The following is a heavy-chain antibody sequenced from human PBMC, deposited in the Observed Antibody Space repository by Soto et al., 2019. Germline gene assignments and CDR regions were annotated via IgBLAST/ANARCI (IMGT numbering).Heavy chain of an antibody. CDR1: GDSISTDY. J-gene: IGHJ4*02. D-gene: IGHD1-7*01. CDR3: AKNWNCVSLVH. Sequence: QVHLQESGPGLVKPSETLSLTCTVSGDSISTDYWSWIRQSPGKGLEWIGFIYYGGSTNYNPSLKGRVTISVDIPTNYFSLKLSSVTDADTAVYYCAKNWNCVSLVHWGQGTLVTVSS. CDR2: IYYGGST. V-gene: IGHV4-59*08.